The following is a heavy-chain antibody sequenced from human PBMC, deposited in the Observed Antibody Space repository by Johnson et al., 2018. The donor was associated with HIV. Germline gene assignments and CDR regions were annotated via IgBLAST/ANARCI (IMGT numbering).Heavy chain of an antibody. D-gene: IGHD3-16*01. V-gene: IGHV3-30*14. CDR1: GFTFSSYA. CDR2: ISYDGSNK. CDR3: ARVGASRFDAFHV. Sequence: VQLVESGGGVVQPGRSLRLSCAVSGFTFSSYAMHWVRQAPGEGLEWVAVISYDGSNKYYADSVKGRFTISRDNSKNTLYLQMNSLRAEDTAVYYCARVGASRFDAFHVWGQGTMVTVSS. J-gene: IGHJ3*01.